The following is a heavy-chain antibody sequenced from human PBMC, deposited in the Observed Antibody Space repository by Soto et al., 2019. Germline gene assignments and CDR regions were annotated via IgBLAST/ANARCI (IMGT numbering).Heavy chain of an antibody. CDR2: IYRTGST. J-gene: IGHJ4*02. Sequence: SETLSLTCAVSGGSFTSNNWWTWVRQPPGQGLEWIGEIYRTGSTNYNPSLKSRVTISLVKSGNQFSLKVSSLTAADTAVYYCAGRDPGTSVDYRGQGTLVTVSS. CDR3: AGRDPGTSVDY. V-gene: IGHV4-4*02. D-gene: IGHD1-7*01. CDR1: GGSFTSNNW.